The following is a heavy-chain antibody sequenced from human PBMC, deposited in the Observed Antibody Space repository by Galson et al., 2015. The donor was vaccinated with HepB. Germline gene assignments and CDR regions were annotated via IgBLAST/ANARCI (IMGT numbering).Heavy chain of an antibody. Sequence: ETLSLTCAVYGGSFSGYYWSWIRQPPGKGLEWIGEINHSGSTNYNPSLKSRVTISVDTSKNQFSLKLSSVTAADTAVYYCARAATYYYGSGPLIWGYWGQGTLVTVSS. V-gene: IGHV4-34*01. CDR2: INHSGST. CDR3: ARAATYYYGSGPLIWGY. CDR1: GGSFSGYY. D-gene: IGHD3-10*01. J-gene: IGHJ4*02.